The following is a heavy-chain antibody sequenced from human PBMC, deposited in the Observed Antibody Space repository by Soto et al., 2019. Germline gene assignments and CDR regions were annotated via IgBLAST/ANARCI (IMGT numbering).Heavy chain of an antibody. D-gene: IGHD2-15*01. CDR2: ISSSGSTI. Sequence: GGSLRLSCAASGFTFSDYYMSWIRQAPGKGLEWVSYISSSGSTIYYADSVKGRFTISRDNAKNSLYLQMNSLRAEDTAVYYCATDIVVVVAATSVDAFDIWGQGTMVTVSS. V-gene: IGHV3-11*01. CDR3: ATDIVVVVAATSVDAFDI. CDR1: GFTFSDYY. J-gene: IGHJ3*02.